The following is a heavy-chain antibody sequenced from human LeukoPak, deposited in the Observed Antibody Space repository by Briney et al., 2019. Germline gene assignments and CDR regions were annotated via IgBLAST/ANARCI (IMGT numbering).Heavy chain of an antibody. CDR2: ICYSGST. V-gene: IGHV4-59*12. Sequence: SETLSLTCTVSGGSISSYYWSWIRQPPGKGLEWIGSICYSGSTYYNPSLKSRVTISVDTSKNQFSLKLSSVTAADTAVYYCASSSYYDSSGYYWAFDIWGQGTMVTVSS. D-gene: IGHD3-22*01. J-gene: IGHJ3*02. CDR3: ASSSYYDSSGYYWAFDI. CDR1: GGSISSYY.